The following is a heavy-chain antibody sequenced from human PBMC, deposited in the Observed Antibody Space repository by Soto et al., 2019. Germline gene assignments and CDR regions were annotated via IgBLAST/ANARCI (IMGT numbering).Heavy chain of an antibody. J-gene: IGHJ6*03. CDR2: IYPGDSDT. V-gene: IGHV5-51*01. CDR1: GYIFTSYW. Sequence: PGESLKISCKGSGYIFTSYWIGWVRQMPGKGLEWMGIIYPGDSDTRYSPSFQGQVTISADKSISTAYLQWSSLKASDTAMYYCARVEGNYDFWSGPAWYYYMDVWGKGTTVTVSS. CDR3: ARVEGNYDFWSGPAWYYYMDV. D-gene: IGHD3-3*01.